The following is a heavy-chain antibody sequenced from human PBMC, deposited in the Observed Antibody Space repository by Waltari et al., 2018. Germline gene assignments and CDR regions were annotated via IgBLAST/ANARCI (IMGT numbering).Heavy chain of an antibody. Sequence: QLQLQESGPGLVKPSETLSLTCTVSGGSISSGDYYWSWIRQPPGKGLGWIGYSYYSGSTYYNPSLKSRVTRSVDTSKNQFSLKLSSVTAADTAVYYCASPGSGSYYWGRFDYWGQGTLVTVSS. D-gene: IGHD3-10*01. V-gene: IGHV4-30-4*08. J-gene: IGHJ4*02. CDR1: GGSISSGDYY. CDR2: SYYSGST. CDR3: ASPGSGSYYWGRFDY.